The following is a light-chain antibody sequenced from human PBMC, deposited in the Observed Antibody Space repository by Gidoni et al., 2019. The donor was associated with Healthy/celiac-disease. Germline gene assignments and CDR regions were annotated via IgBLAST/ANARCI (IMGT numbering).Light chain of an antibody. Sequence: DLQMTQSPSTLSASVGDRVTITCRASQSISSWLAWYQQKPGKAPKLLIYDASSLESGVPSRFSGSGSGTEFTLTISSLQPDDFATYYCQQYNSYLFTFGHGTKVDIK. CDR3: QQYNSYLFT. CDR2: DAS. V-gene: IGKV1-5*01. CDR1: QSISSW. J-gene: IGKJ3*01.